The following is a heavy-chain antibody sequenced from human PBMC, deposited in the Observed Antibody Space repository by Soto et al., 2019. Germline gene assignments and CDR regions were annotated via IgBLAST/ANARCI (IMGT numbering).Heavy chain of an antibody. J-gene: IGHJ5*02. Sequence: ASVKVSCKASGYTFTSYGLHWVRQAPGQSLEWMGWINVGNGNTEYSQKFQDRVTITRDTSATTAYMEMRTRRSEDTAMYFCAREPLCAGKCAEKWLVPCGEGTVVTV. D-gene: IGHD1-1*01. V-gene: IGHV1-3*01. CDR1: GYTFTSYG. CDR3: AREPLCAGKCAEKWLVP. CDR2: INVGNGNT.